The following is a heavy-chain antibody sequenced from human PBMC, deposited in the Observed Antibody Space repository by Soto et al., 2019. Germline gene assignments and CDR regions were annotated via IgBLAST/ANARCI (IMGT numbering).Heavy chain of an antibody. CDR2: IYYSGST. D-gene: IGHD3-22*01. Sequence: PSETLSLTCTVSGGSISSSSYYWGWIRQPPGKGLEWIGSIYYSGSTYYNPSLKSRVTISVDTSKNQFSLKLSSVTAADTAVYYCARMRGGYDSSGYIFGWKALNWFDPWGQGTLVTVSS. V-gene: IGHV4-39*01. CDR3: ARMRGGYDSSGYIFGWKALNWFDP. J-gene: IGHJ5*02. CDR1: GGSISSSSYY.